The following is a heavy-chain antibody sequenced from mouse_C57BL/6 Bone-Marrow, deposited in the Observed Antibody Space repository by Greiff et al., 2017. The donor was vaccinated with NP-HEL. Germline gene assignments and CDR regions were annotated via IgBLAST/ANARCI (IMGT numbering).Heavy chain of an antibody. D-gene: IGHD1-1*01. CDR1: GYAFSSSW. CDR3: ARHGDYFGSSYGYFDV. J-gene: IGHJ1*03. Sequence: QVQLQQSGPELVKPGASVKISCKASGYAFSSSWMNWVKQRPGKGLEWIGRIYPGDGDTNYNGKFKGKATLTADKSSSTAYMQLSSLTSEDSAVYFCARHGDYFGSSYGYFDVWGTGTTVTVSS. CDR2: IYPGDGDT. V-gene: IGHV1-82*01.